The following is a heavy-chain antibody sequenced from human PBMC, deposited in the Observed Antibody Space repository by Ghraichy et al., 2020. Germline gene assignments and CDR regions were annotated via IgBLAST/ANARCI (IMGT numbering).Heavy chain of an antibody. CDR3: ARDYDFWSGPYRRHYYYYYGMDV. CDR1: GFTFSSYA. V-gene: IGHV3-30*04. Sequence: GESLNISCAASGFTFSSYAMHWVRQAPGKGLEWVAVISYDGSNKYYADSVKGRFTISRDNSKNTLYLQMNGLRAEDTAVYYCARDYDFWSGPYRRHYYYYYGMDVWGQGTTVTVSS. J-gene: IGHJ6*02. CDR2: ISYDGSNK. D-gene: IGHD3-3*01.